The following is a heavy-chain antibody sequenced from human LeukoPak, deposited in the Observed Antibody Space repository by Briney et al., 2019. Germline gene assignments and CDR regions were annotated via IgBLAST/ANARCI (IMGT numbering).Heavy chain of an antibody. CDR2: INSDGSST. V-gene: IGHV3-74*01. CDR3: ARVDYGDSSSWYVGSGFDP. Sequence: PGGSLRLSCEASGITFSSHWMHWVRQDPGKGLVWVSRINSDGSSTSYADSVKGRFTISRDNAKNSLYLQMNSLRAEDTAVYYCARVDYGDSSSWYVGSGFDPWGQGTLVTVSS. J-gene: IGHJ5*02. CDR1: GITFSSHW. D-gene: IGHD6-13*01.